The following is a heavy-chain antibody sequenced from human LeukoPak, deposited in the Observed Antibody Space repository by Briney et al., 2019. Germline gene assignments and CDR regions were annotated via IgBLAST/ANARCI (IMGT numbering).Heavy chain of an antibody. CDR3: ASQYGDYVYFDY. CDR2: IYHSGST. CDR1: GYSISSGYY. D-gene: IGHD4-17*01. V-gene: IGHV4-38-2*01. Sequence: SETLSLTCAVSGYSISSGYYWGWIRQPPGKGLEWIGSIYHSGSTYYNPSLKSRVTISVDTSKNQFSLKLSSVTAADTAVYYCASQYGDYVYFDYWGQGTLVTVSS. J-gene: IGHJ4*02.